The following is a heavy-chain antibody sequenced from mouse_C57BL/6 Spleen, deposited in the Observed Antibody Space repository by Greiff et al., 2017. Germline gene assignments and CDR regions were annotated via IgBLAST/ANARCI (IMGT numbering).Heavy chain of an antibody. D-gene: IGHD4-1*01. Sequence: VQLQQPGAELVRPGSSVKLSCKASGYTFTSYWMDWVKQRPGQGLEWIGNIYPSDSETHYNQKFKDKATLTVDKSSSTAYMRLSSLTSEDSAVYYCARVGLGNWFAYWGQGTLVTVSA. CDR2: IYPSDSET. CDR3: ARVGLGNWFAY. CDR1: GYTFTSYW. V-gene: IGHV1-61*01. J-gene: IGHJ3*01.